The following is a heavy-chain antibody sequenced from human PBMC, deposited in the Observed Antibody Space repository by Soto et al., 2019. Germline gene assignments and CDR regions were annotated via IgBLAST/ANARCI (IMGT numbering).Heavy chain of an antibody. CDR1: GFTFSSYW. J-gene: IGHJ4*02. D-gene: IGHD1-7*01. V-gene: IGHV3-74*01. Sequence: EVQLVESGGGLVQPGGSLRLSCAASGFTFSSYWMHWVRQAPGRGRVWVSHISSDGSSTSYADSVKGRFTISRDNAKNPLYLQMNRLRAEDTAVYYCARGPGRVIGTTTDYWGQGTLVTVSS. CDR2: ISSDGSST. CDR3: ARGPGRVIGTTTDY.